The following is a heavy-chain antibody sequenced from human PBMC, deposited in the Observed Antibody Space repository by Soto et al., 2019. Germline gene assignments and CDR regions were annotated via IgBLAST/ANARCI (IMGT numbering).Heavy chain of an antibody. V-gene: IGHV1-69*13. CDR2: IIPISGTA. J-gene: IGHJ4*02. CDR1: GGTFSSYA. CDR3: AAETDILTGYFPH. Sequence: SVKVSCKASGGTFSSYAISWVRQAPGQGLEWMGGIIPISGTANYAQKFQGRVTITGDVSTSTAYMELSSLRSEDTAVYYCAAETDILTGYFPHWGQGTLVTVSS. D-gene: IGHD3-9*01.